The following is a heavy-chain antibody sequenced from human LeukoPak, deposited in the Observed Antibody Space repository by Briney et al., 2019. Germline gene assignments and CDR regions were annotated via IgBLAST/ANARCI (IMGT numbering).Heavy chain of an antibody. D-gene: IGHD3-22*01. CDR3: ARDPLDSSGLMNWFDP. Sequence: GGSLRLSCAASGFTFSSYSMHWVRQAPGKGLEWVAVISYDGINKYYADSVKGRFTISRDNSKNTLYLQMNSLRTEDTAVYYCARDPLDSSGLMNWFDPWGQGTLVTVSS. J-gene: IGHJ5*02. CDR1: GFTFSSYS. CDR2: ISYDGINK. V-gene: IGHV3-30-3*01.